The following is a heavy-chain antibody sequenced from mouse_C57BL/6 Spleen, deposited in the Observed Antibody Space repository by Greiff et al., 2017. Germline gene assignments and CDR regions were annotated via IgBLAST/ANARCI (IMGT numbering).Heavy chain of an antibody. Sequence: VQLQQPGTELVKPGASVKLSCKASGYTFTSYWMHWVKQRPGQGLEWIGNINPSNGGTNYNEKFKSKATLTVDKSSSTAYMQLSSLTSEDSAVYYCARGRIYDGYYAYFDVWGTGTTVTVSS. CDR2: INPSNGGT. V-gene: IGHV1-53*01. J-gene: IGHJ1*03. D-gene: IGHD2-3*01. CDR1: GYTFTSYW. CDR3: ARGRIYDGYYAYFDV.